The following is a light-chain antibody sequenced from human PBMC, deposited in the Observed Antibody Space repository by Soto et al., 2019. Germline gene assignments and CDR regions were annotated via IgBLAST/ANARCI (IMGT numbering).Light chain of an antibody. V-gene: IGKV1-5*01. J-gene: IGKJ4*01. Sequence: DIQMTQSPSTLSASVGDRVTITCRASQSISSWLAWYQQKPGKAPKLLIYDASSLESGVPSRFSGSGSGTEFTLTISRLQPDDFATYDCQQYNSYSLPFGGGTKVDIK. CDR2: DAS. CDR1: QSISSW. CDR3: QQYNSYSLP.